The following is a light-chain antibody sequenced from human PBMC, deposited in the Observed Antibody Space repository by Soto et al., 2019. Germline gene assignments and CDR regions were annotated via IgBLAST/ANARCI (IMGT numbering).Light chain of an antibody. CDR2: GAS. Sequence: EIVLTQSRRSLSLSPGGRATVSCRASQSVGSTYLAWYQQKPGQAPRLLIYGASTRATGIPDRLSGNGSGTDFTLTISRLEPEDFAVYYCQQFGSSPYTFGQGTKLAIK. V-gene: IGKV3-20*01. CDR1: QSVGSTY. J-gene: IGKJ2*01. CDR3: QQFGSSPYT.